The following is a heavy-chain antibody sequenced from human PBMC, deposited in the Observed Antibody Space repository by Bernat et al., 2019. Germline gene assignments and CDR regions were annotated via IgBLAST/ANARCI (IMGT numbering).Heavy chain of an antibody. V-gene: IGHV4-34*01. CDR2: INHSGST. J-gene: IGHJ4*02. CDR3: ALEWGYCSGGSCPYYFDY. D-gene: IGHD2-15*01. CDR1: GGSFSGYY. Sequence: QVQLQQWGAGLLKPSETLSLTCAVYGGSFSGYYWSWIRQPPGKGLEWIGEINHSGSTNYNPSLKSRVTISVDTSKNQFSLMLSSVTAADTAVYYCALEWGYCSGGSCPYYFDYWGQGTLVTVSS.